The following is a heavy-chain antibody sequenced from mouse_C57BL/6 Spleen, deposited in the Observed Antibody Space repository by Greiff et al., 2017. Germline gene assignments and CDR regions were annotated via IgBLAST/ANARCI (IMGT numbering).Heavy chain of an antibody. J-gene: IGHJ3*01. CDR1: GYTFTSSW. D-gene: IGHD3-2*02. CDR2: IDPSASET. V-gene: IGHV1-52*01. Sequence: QVQLQQPGAELVRPGSSVKLSCKASGYTFTSSWMHLVQQRPIQGLEWIGNIDPSASETHYNQKFKDKATLTVDKSSSTAYMQLSSLTSEDSAVYYCAREDTAQATSFADWGQGTLVTVSA. CDR3: AREDTAQATSFAD.